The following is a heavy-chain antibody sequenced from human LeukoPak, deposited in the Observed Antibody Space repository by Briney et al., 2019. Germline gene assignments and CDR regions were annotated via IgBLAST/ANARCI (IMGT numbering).Heavy chain of an antibody. V-gene: IGHV3-7*01. CDR1: GFSFTAYA. D-gene: IGHD3-16*01. Sequence: GGSLRLSCAASGFSFTAYAMSWFRQTPGKGLEWVANIHDDGRVTNYVDSVKGRFTISRDDARNSVYLQMNSLRVEDTSLYYCARGRGWVDHWGQGTLVTVSS. CDR2: IHDDGRVT. CDR3: ARGRGWVDH. J-gene: IGHJ4*02.